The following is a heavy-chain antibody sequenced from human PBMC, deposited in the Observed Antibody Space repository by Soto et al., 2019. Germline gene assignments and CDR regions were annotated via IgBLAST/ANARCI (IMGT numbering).Heavy chain of an antibody. Sequence: EVQLVPSGAEVKEPGESLKISCEGSGYSFSNYWIAWVRQMPGKGLEWMGIIYPADSDTRYSPSFQGQVTISADRYINTAYLQWSSLKASDTATYYCARQFHDNSGGGYYYYGLDVWGQGTTVIVSS. CDR3: ARQFHDNSGGGYYYYGLDV. CDR2: IYPADSDT. J-gene: IGHJ6*02. D-gene: IGHD2-15*01. V-gene: IGHV5-51*01. CDR1: GYSFSNYW.